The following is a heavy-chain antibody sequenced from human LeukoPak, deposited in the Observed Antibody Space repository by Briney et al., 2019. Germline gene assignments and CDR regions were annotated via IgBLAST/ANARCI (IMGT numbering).Heavy chain of an antibody. J-gene: IGHJ6*02. Sequence: SETLSLTCTVSGGSISSGGYYWSWIRQHPGKGLEWIGYIYYSGSTYYNPSLKSRVTISVDTSKNQFSLKLSSVTAADTAVYYCARDVVTTVTARGMDVWGQGTTVTVSS. V-gene: IGHV4-31*03. CDR1: GGSISSGGYY. CDR3: ARDVVTTVTARGMDV. CDR2: IYYSGST. D-gene: IGHD4-17*01.